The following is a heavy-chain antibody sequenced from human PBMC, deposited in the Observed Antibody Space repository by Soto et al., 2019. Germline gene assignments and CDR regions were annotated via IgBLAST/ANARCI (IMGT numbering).Heavy chain of an antibody. J-gene: IGHJ4*02. Sequence: GGSLRLSCAASGFSFSNYWMHWVRQAPGKGLVWVSRINDQGGSPSYADSVKGRFTISRDNAQNTLYLQMNSLRAEDTAVYYCVRGDGDYHDGNGYLGRHWGQGTLVTVSS. CDR3: VRGDGDYHDGNGYLGRH. CDR2: INDQGGSP. V-gene: IGHV3-74*01. CDR1: GFSFSNYW. D-gene: IGHD3-22*01.